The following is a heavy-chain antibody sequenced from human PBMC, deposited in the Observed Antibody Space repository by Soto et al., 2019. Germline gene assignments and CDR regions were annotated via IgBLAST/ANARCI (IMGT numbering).Heavy chain of an antibody. CDR3: AREWGDRDWFAP. CDR1: CFTFSSYG. V-gene: IGHV1-18*01. CDR2: ISAYNGNT. Sequence: GAPVKGSSQGSCFTFSSYGISWGRQAPGQGLEWMGWISAYNGNTNYAQKLQGRVTMTTDTSTSTAYMELRSLRSDDTAVYYCAREWGDRDWFAPWGQGTLVTVSS. D-gene: IGHD1-26*01. J-gene: IGHJ5*02.